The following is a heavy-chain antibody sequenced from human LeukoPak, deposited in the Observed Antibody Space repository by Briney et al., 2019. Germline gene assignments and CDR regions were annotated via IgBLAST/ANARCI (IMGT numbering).Heavy chain of an antibody. CDR3: ARQGGGYCSSTRCYSAFDI. D-gene: IGHD2-2*02. CDR2: IYHSGGT. V-gene: IGHV4-38-2*02. Sequence: SETLSLTCTVSGYSISSGYYWDWIRQPPGKGLEGIANIYHSGGTYYNPSLKSRVTISVDTSKNQFSLKLSSVTTADTAVYYCARQGGGYCSSTRCYSAFDIWGQGTMVTVSS. CDR1: GYSISSGYY. J-gene: IGHJ3*02.